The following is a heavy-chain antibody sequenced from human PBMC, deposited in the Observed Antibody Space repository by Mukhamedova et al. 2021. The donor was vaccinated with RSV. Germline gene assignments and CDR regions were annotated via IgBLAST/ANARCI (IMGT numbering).Heavy chain of an antibody. Sequence: SSYAMHWVRQAPGKGLEWVAVISYDGSNKYYADSVKGRFTISRDNSKNTLYLQMNSLRAEDTAVYYCARVYSSGWYPLATYYYDM. J-gene: IGHJ6*01. CDR3: ARVYSSGWYPLATYYYDM. CDR2: ISYDGSNK. CDR1: SSYA. D-gene: IGHD6-19*01. V-gene: IGHV3-30*04.